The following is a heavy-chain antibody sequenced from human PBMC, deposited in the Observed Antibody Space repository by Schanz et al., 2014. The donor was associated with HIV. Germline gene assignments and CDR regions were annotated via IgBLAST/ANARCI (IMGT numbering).Heavy chain of an antibody. Sequence: EVQLVESGGGLVQPGRSLRLSCAGSGFTFGNYAMHWVRQAPGKGLEWVSGITWNSGSKGYADSVKGRFTISRDNAKNFLYLQMNSLRAEDTAVYYCALSRPSGYGGSWYFDLWGRGTLVAVSS. D-gene: IGHD2-15*01. CDR1: GFTFGNYA. CDR2: ITWNSGSK. V-gene: IGHV3-9*01. J-gene: IGHJ2*01. CDR3: ALSRPSGYGGSWYFDL.